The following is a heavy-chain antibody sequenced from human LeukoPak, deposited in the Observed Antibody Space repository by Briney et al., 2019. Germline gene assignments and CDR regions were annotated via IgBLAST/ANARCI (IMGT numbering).Heavy chain of an antibody. D-gene: IGHD2-15*01. J-gene: IGHJ4*02. CDR1: GYTFTSYG. CDR2: ISAYNGYT. V-gene: IGHV1-18*01. CDR3: ARNDSSAYDY. Sequence: GVSVNVSCKASGYTFTSYGISWVRQDPGQGLEWMGWISAYNGYTKSAQNLQGRVTMTTDTSTSTAYMELRSLRSDGTAVYYCARNDSSAYDYWGQGTLVTVSS.